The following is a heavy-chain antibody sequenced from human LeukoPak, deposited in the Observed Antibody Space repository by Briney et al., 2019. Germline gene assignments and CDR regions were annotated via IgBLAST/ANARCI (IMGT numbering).Heavy chain of an antibody. CDR2: ILPDGSEK. V-gene: IGHV3-7*01. D-gene: IGHD6-19*01. J-gene: IGHJ4*02. Sequence: GSLRLSCAASDFTFSFYWMTWVRQAPGEGLEWVANILPDGSEKYYLDSVKGRFTISRDNPTNSLYLRINSLRAEDTALYYCGRLARNAWYAVDYWGQGTLVTVSS. CDR3: GRLARNAWYAVDY. CDR1: DFTFSFYW.